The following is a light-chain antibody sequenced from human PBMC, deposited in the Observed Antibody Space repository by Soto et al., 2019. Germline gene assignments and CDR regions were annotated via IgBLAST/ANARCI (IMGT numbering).Light chain of an antibody. CDR1: QSISNR. Sequence: DIQMTQSPSTLSASVGDRVTITCRASQSISNRLAWYQQKPGKAPKVLIYDASNLESGVPSRFTGSGSGTEFILTISSLQPDDFATYYCQHYGGMWTFGQGTKVDIK. J-gene: IGKJ1*01. CDR2: DAS. CDR3: QHYGGMWT. V-gene: IGKV1-5*01.